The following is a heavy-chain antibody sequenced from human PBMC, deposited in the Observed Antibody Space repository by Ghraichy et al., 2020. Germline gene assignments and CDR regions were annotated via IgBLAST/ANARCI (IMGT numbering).Heavy chain of an antibody. J-gene: IGHJ3*01. V-gene: IGHV1-2*02. CDR2: INPNTGGT. Sequence: ASVKVSCKTTGYKFTRYYIHWVRQVPGQGLEWMGWINPNTGGTHLQQRFQGRVTMTRDTSTNTVYLDLNGVTSDDTAFYFCARRGYSGNSLGAFDFWGQGTLVTVSS. CDR1: GYKFTRYY. D-gene: IGHD4-23*01. CDR3: ARRGYSGNSLGAFDF.